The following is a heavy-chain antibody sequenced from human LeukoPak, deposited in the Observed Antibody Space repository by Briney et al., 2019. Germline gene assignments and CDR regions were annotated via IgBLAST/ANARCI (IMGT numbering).Heavy chain of an antibody. CDR3: ARDRELPGHFDY. CDR1: GFTFRSYS. D-gene: IGHD1-26*01. J-gene: IGHJ4*02. V-gene: IGHV3-48*01. Sequence: GGSLRLSCAVSGFTFRSYSINWVRQAAGKGLEWVSYISSSRTIYYADSVKGRFTISRDNAKNSLFLQMNSLRAEDTAVYYCARDRELPGHFDYWGQGTLVTVSS. CDR2: ISSSRTI.